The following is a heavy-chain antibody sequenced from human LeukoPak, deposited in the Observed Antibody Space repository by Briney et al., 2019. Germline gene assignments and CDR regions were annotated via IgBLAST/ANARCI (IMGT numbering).Heavy chain of an antibody. CDR2: SGSGGDT. D-gene: IGHD4-17*01. J-gene: IGHJ4*02. Sequence: GGSLRLSCVASGFTFSNYAMNWVRQAPGKGLEWVSVSGSGGDTYYVDSVKGRFTISRDNSKNTLYLQMNRLRAEDTAVYYCAGHPKCGDYFLDYWGQGTLVTVSS. CDR3: AGHPKCGDYFLDY. V-gene: IGHV3-23*01. CDR1: GFTFSNYA.